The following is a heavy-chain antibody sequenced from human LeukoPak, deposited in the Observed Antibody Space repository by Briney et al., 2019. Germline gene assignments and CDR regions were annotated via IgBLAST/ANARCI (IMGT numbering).Heavy chain of an antibody. CDR1: GFTFSSYW. J-gene: IGHJ4*02. CDR2: IKQDGSEK. D-gene: IGHD6-13*01. Sequence: GGSLRLSCAASGFTFSSYWMSWVRQAPGKGLEWVANIKQDGSEKYYVDSVKGRFTISRDNAKNSLYLQMNSLRAEDTAVYYCAREGDSSSFEFRFDYWGQGTLVTVSS. CDR3: AREGDSSSFEFRFDY. V-gene: IGHV3-7*01.